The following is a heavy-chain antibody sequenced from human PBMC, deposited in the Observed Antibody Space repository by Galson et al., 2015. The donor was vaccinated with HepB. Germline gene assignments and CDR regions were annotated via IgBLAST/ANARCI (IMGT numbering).Heavy chain of an antibody. J-gene: IGHJ4*02. V-gene: IGHV3-64D*06. CDR3: VKVGSSSWGVGPGGDSRVQDY. D-gene: IGHD6-13*01. CDR1: GFTFSSYA. Sequence: SLRLSCAASGFTFSSYAMHWVRQAPGKGLEYVSAISSNGGSTYYADSVKGRFTISRDNSKNTLYLQMSSLRAEDTAVYYCVKVGSSSWGVGPGGDSRVQDYWGQGTLVTVSS. CDR2: ISSNGGST.